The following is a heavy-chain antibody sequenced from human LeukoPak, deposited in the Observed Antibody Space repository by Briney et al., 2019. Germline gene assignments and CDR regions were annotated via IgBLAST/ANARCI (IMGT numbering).Heavy chain of an antibody. CDR3: ARDRMELGAFDI. CDR2: IYYSGST. V-gene: IGHV4-59*01. D-gene: IGHD1-7*01. Sequence: SETLSLTCTVSGGSISSYYWSWIRQPPGKGLEWIGYIYYSGSTNYNPSLKSRVTISVDTSKNQFSLKLSSVTAADTAVCYCARDRMELGAFDIWGQGTMVTVSS. CDR1: GGSISSYY. J-gene: IGHJ3*02.